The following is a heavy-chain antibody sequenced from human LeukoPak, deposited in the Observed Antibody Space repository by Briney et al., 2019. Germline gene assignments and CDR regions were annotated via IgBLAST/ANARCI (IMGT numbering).Heavy chain of an antibody. CDR2: MNPNSGNT. D-gene: IGHD6-6*01. V-gene: IGHV1-8*03. CDR1: GDTFTSYD. CDR3: ARGVAARQGYNWFDP. Sequence: GASVKVSCKASGDTFTSYDINWVRQATGQGLEWMGWMNPNSGNTGYAQKFQGRVTITRNTSISTAYMELSSLRSEDTAVYYCARGVAARQGYNWFDPWGQGTLVTVSS. J-gene: IGHJ5*02.